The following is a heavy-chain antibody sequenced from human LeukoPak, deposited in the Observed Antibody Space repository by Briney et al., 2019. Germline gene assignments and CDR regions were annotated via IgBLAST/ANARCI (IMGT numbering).Heavy chain of an antibody. J-gene: IGHJ4*02. V-gene: IGHV4-38-2*02. CDR2: IYYSGST. Sequence: SETLSLTCTVSGYSISSGYYWGWIRQPPGKGLEWIGSIYYSGSTYYNPSLKSRVTISVDTSKNQFSLKLSSVTAADTAVYYCARPHQTGYSSSWSGEYYFDYWGQGTLVTVSS. CDR1: GYSISSGYY. CDR3: ARPHQTGYSSSWSGEYYFDY. D-gene: IGHD6-13*01.